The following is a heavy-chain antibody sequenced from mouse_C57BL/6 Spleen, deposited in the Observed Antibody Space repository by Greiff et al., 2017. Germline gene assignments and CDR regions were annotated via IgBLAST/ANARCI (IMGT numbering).Heavy chain of an antibody. D-gene: IGHD2-4*01. CDR3: TRDYDYECAMDY. V-gene: IGHV6-6*01. CDR1: GFTFSDAW. CDR2: IRNKANNHAT. J-gene: IGHJ4*01. Sequence: EVKLMESGGGLVQPGGSMKLSCAASGFTFSDAWMDWVRQSPEKGLEWVAEIRNKANNHATYYAESVKGRFTISRDASKSNVYLQRNSLRAEDTGIYDFTRDYDYECAMDYWGQGTSVTVS.